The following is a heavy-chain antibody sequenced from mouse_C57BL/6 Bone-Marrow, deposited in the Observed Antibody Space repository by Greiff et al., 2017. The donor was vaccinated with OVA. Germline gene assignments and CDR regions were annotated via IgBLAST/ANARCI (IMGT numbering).Heavy chain of an antibody. Sequence: VQLQQPGAELVKPGASVKLSCKASGYTFTSYWMHWVKQRPGQGLEWIGMIHPNSGSTNYNEKFKSKATLTVDKSSSTAYMQLSSLTSEDSAVYYCAIYGSSYCLDYWGRGTTLTVSS. CDR3: AIYGSSYCLDY. D-gene: IGHD1-1*01. CDR2: IHPNSGST. V-gene: IGHV1-64*01. CDR1: GYTFTSYW. J-gene: IGHJ2*01.